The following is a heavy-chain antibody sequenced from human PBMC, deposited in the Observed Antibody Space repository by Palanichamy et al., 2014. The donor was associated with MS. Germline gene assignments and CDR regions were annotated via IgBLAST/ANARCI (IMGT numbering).Heavy chain of an antibody. D-gene: IGHD3-9*01. CDR1: GFTFSSYA. Sequence: QLVEVWGEAVVQPREGPSDSPVPASGFTFSSYAVHWVRQAPGKGLEWLAVISYDGTNDYYADSVKGRFTISRDNSKNTLFLQMNSLRAEDTAVYYCAGDPYNILTGPKSPQFYYYGMDVWGQGTTVTVSS. CDR2: ISYDGTND. J-gene: IGHJ6*02. V-gene: IGHV3-30*04. CDR3: AGDPYNILTGPKSPQFYYYGMDV.